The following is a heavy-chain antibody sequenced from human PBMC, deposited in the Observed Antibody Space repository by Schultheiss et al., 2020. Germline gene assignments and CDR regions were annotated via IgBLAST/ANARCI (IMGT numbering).Heavy chain of an antibody. J-gene: IGHJ6*03. CDR2: IYYSGST. Sequence: SQTLSLTCTVSGGSISSSGHYWSWIRQHPGKGLEWIGYIYYSGSTYYNPSLKSRLTISVDTSKNQFSLKLSSVTAADTAVYYCARAESDCSGGSCNRGGYYYMDVWGKGTTVTVSS. D-gene: IGHD2-15*01. CDR3: ARAESDCSGGSCNRGGYYYMDV. V-gene: IGHV4-31*02. CDR1: GGSISSSGHY.